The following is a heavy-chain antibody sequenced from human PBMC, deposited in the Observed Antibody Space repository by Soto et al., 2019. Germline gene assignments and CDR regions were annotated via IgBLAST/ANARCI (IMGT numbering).Heavy chain of an antibody. CDR1: GFTFGNYG. Sequence: EVQLLESGGGLVQPGGSLSLSCAASGFTFGNYGMNWVRQAPGKGLDWVSGISGGGGSTYYADSVKGRFTISRDPSKNTVFLEMNSLRAEDTAVYYCAKGFIVVVTVLRPDDAFDVWGQGTLVTVSS. CDR2: ISGGGGST. V-gene: IGHV3-23*01. D-gene: IGHD2-21*02. CDR3: AKGFIVVVTVLRPDDAFDV. J-gene: IGHJ3*01.